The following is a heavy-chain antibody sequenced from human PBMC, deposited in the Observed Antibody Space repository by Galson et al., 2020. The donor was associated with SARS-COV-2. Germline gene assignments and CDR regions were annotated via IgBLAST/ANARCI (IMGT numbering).Heavy chain of an antibody. CDR1: GFNFGSYG. D-gene: IGHD1-26*01. CDR3: ARVAIGSYEVDY. Sequence: TGGSLRLSCAASGFNFGSYGMNWVRQAPGKGLEWVALIWYDGSNKYYADSVKGRFTISRDNFKNTLFLQMNSLRAEDTAVYYCARVAIGSYEVDYWGQGNLVTVSS. CDR2: IWYDGSNK. V-gene: IGHV3-33*01. J-gene: IGHJ4*02.